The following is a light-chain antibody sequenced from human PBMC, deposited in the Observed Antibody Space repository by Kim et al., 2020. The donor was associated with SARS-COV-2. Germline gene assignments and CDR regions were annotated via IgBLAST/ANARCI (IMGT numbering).Light chain of an antibody. CDR3: QSYDSGLSVV. J-gene: IGLJ3*02. CDR2: DEI. V-gene: IGLV1-40*01. CDR1: SANIGAGYD. Sequence: QSVLTQPPSVSGAPGQRVTISCTGSSANIGAGYDVNWYQQVPGTAPKLIIYDEIHRPSGVPDRFSGSKSGTSASLAIAGLQAEDEADYYCQSYDSGLSVVFGGGTQLTVL.